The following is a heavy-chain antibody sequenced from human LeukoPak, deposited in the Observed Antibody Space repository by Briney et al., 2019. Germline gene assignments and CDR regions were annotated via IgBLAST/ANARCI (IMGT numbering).Heavy chain of an antibody. D-gene: IGHD2-15*01. J-gene: IGHJ5*02. CDR2: MNPNSGNT. CDR3: ARSSRDFDP. CDR1: GYTFTSYY. Sequence: ASVKVSCKPSGYTFTSYYINWVRQATGQGLEWMGWMNPNSGNTGYAQKFQGRVTITRNTSISTAYMELSSLRSEDTDVYYCARSSRDFDPWGQGTLVTVSS. V-gene: IGHV1-8*01.